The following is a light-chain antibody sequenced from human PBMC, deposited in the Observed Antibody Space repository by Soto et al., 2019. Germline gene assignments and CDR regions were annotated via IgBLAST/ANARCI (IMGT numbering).Light chain of an antibody. V-gene: IGKV3D-20*02. Sequence: EIALTQSPGTLSLSPGERATLSCRASQSVSSTYVAWYQQKPGQTPNLLIYEASTRATGIPDRFSGSGSGTEFTLTISSLEPEDFAVYYCQQRSNWWTFGQGTKVDIK. CDR1: QSVSSTY. CDR3: QQRSNWWT. J-gene: IGKJ1*01. CDR2: EAS.